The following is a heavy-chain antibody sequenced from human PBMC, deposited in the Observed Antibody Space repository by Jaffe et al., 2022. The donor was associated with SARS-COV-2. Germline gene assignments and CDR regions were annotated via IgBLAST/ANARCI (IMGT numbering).Heavy chain of an antibody. CDR2: ISYDGSNK. CDR3: ARVLTGTTSLITQYGMDV. D-gene: IGHD1-20*01. V-gene: IGHV3-30-3*01. Sequence: QVQLVESGGGVVQPGRSLRLSCAASGFTFSSYAMHWVRQAPGKGLEWVAVISYDGSNKYYADSVKGRFTISRDNSKNTLYLQMNSLRAEDTAVYYCARVLTGTTSLITQYGMDVWGQGTTVTVSS. J-gene: IGHJ6*02. CDR1: GFTFSSYA.